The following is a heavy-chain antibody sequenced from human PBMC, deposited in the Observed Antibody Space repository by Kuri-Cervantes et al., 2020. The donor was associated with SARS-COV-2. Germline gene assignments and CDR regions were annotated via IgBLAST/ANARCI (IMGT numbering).Heavy chain of an antibody. D-gene: IGHD3-9*01. V-gene: IGHV3-9*03. J-gene: IGHJ6*04. CDR2: ISWNSGSI. CDR1: GFTFDDYA. CDR3: ASSYYDILTGPLDV. Sequence: LSLTCAASGFTFDDYAMHWVRQAPGKGLEWVSGISWNSGSIGYADSVKGRFTISRDNAKNSLYLQMNSLRAEDMALYYCASSYYDILTGPLDVWGKGTTVTVSS.